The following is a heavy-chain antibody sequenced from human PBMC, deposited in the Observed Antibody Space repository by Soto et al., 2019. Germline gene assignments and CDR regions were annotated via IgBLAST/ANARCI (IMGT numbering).Heavy chain of an antibody. V-gene: IGHV4-30-4*01. CDR1: GGSISSGDYY. CDR3: ARAVTMIVVGIYDFDI. Sequence: PSETLSLTCTVSGGSISSGDYYWGWIRQPPGKGLEWIGYIYYSGSTYYNPSLKSRVTISVDTSKNQFSLKLSSVTAADTAVYYCARAVTMIVVGIYDFDICGQGTLVTVSS. CDR2: IYYSGST. J-gene: IGHJ3*02. D-gene: IGHD3-22*01.